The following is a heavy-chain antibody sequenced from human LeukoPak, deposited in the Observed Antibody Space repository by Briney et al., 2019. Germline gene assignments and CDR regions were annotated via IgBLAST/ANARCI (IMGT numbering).Heavy chain of an antibody. Sequence: GRSLRLSCAASEFTFSSYGMHWVRQAPGKGLEWVAVIWYDGSNKYYADSVKGRFTISRDNSKNTLYLQMNSLRAEDTAVYYCARGGGSSSWYTWLDYWGQGTLVTVSS. J-gene: IGHJ4*02. D-gene: IGHD6-13*01. CDR2: IWYDGSNK. V-gene: IGHV3-33*01. CDR3: ARGGGSSSWYTWLDY. CDR1: EFTFSSYG.